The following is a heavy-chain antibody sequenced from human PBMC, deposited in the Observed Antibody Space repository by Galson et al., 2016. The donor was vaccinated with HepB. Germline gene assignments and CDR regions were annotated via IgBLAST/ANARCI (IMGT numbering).Heavy chain of an antibody. J-gene: IGHJ3*02. D-gene: IGHD3-3*01. V-gene: IGHV4-61*02. CDR1: GGSISSGSYY. CDR2: IYPSGST. Sequence: TLSLTCTVSGGSISSGSYYWSWIRQPAGKGLEWIGRIYPSGSTNYNPSLQSRVTISVDTSKTQFSLKLTSVTAADTDVYYCARDGYYDFWSGYYTRAFDIWGQGTMVTVSS. CDR3: ARDGYYDFWSGYYTRAFDI.